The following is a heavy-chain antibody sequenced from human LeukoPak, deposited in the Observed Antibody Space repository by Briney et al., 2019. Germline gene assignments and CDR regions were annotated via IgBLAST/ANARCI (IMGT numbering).Heavy chain of an antibody. CDR1: GGTFSSYA. D-gene: IGHD3-10*01. CDR2: IIPIFGTA. J-gene: IGHJ6*03. V-gene: IGHV1-69*13. CDR3: AREKGITMVRGVPGGYYMDV. Sequence: ASVKVSFKASGGTFSSYAISCVRQGPGQGLEWMGGIIPIFGTANYAQKFQGRVTITADESTSTAYMELSSLRSEDTAVYYCAREKGITMVRGVPGGYYMDVWGKGTTVTISS.